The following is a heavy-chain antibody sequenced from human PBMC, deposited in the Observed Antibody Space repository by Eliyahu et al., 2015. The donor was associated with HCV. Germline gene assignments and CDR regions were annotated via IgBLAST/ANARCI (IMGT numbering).Heavy chain of an antibody. J-gene: IGHJ4*02. CDR1: GFXFSDHY. V-gene: IGHV3-72*01. D-gene: IGHD3-22*01. CDR3: ARGGSTGYSPGDY. CDR2: TRNKVNRYTT. Sequence: EVQLVESGGGVVQPGGSLRLSCEVSGFXFSDHYMDWVRQAPGKGLEWVGRTRNKVNRYTTEYAASVKGRFTIARDDSKNSLYLQMNSLRTEDTAVYYCARGGSTGYSPGDYWGQGTLVTVSS.